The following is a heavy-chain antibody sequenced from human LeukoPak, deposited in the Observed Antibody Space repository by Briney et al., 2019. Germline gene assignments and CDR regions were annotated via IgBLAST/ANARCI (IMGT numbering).Heavy chain of an antibody. D-gene: IGHD3-22*01. CDR1: GGTFSSYA. V-gene: IGHV1-69*04. Sequence: GSSVKVSCKASGGTFSSYAISWVRQAPGQGLEWMGRIIPILGIANYAQKFQGRVTITADKSTSTAYMELSSLRSEDTAVYYCARTYYYDSSSFPYYGMDVWGQGTTVTVSS. CDR3: ARTYYYDSSSFPYYGMDV. J-gene: IGHJ6*02. CDR2: IIPILGIA.